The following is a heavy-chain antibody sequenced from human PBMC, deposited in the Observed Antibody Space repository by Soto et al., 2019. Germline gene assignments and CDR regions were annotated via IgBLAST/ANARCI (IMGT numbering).Heavy chain of an antibody. Sequence: QVQLQESGPGLVKPSETLSLTCTVSGGSITGYSWSWIRQPPGKGLEWLGYVYDSGLTNYNPSLMSRVSMALNMSKEHFSLQLSSLTAADTAVYYCAAAGSLYFYYYIDVWGKGTTVTVSS. CDR1: GGSITGYS. CDR3: AAAGSLYFYYYIDV. V-gene: IGHV4-59*08. J-gene: IGHJ6*03. CDR2: VYDSGLT. D-gene: IGHD6-13*01.